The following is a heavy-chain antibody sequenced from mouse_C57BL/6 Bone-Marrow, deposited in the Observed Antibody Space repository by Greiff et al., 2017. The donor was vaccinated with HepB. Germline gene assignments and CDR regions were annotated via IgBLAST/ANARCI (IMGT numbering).Heavy chain of an antibody. CDR3: ATAQATAMDY. Sequence: VQLQQSGPELVKPGASVKISCKASGYSFTSYYIHWVKQRPGQGLEWIGWIYPGSGNTKYNEKFKGKATLTADTSSSTAYMQLSSLTSEDSAVYYCATAQATAMDYWGQGTLVTVSS. CDR1: GYSFTSYY. CDR2: IYPGSGNT. V-gene: IGHV1-66*01. J-gene: IGHJ4*01. D-gene: IGHD3-2*02.